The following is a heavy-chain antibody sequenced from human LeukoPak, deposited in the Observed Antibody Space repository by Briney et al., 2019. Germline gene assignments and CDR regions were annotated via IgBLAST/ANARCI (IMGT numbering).Heavy chain of an antibody. V-gene: IGHV3-23*01. J-gene: IGHJ6*02. CDR3: ATAPYYDILTGYWYGMDV. CDR1: GFTFSSYA. Sequence: GGSLRLSCAASGFTFSSYAMSWVRQAPGKGLEWVSAISGSGGSTYYADSVKGRFTISRDNSKNTLYLQMNSLRAEDTAVYYCATAPYYDILTGYWYGMDVWGQGTTVTVS. CDR2: ISGSGGST. D-gene: IGHD3-9*01.